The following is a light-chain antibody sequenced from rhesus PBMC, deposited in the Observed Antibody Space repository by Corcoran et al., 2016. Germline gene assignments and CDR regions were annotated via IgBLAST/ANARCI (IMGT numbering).Light chain of an antibody. J-gene: IGKJ3*01. V-gene: IGKV1-25*01. CDR1: QGISSY. Sequence: DIQMTQSPSSLSASVGDRVTITCRASQGISSYLAWYQQQPGKAPKLLIYAASTLQSAVPSRFSGSGSGTDLTLTISSLQPEDFATYYCQQHNSYPLTFGPGTKLDIK. CDR2: AAS. CDR3: QQHNSYPLT.